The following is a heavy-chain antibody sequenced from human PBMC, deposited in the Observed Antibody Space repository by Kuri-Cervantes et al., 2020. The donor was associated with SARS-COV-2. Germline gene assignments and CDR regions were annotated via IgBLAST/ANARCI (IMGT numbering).Heavy chain of an antibody. CDR2: IYYSGST. CDR1: GGSVSSGSYY. CDR3: ARGGVLPDYYYYGLDV. V-gene: IGHV4-61*01. J-gene: IGHJ6*02. Sequence: SETLSLTCTVSGGSVSSGSYYWSWIRQPPGKGLEWIGYIYYSGSTYYNPSLKSRVTISVDTSKNQFSLRLSSVTAADTAVYYCARGGVLPDYYYYGLDVWGRGTTVTVSS. D-gene: IGHD3-10*01.